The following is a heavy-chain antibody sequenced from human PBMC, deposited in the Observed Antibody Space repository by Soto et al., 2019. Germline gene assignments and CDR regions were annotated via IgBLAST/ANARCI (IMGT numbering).Heavy chain of an antibody. CDR3: AVLPSYGSGSYYYNGGLGY. CDR1: GGSISSSSYY. Sequence: SETLSLTCTVSGGSISSSSYYWGWIRQPPGKGLEWIGSIYYSGSTYYNPSLKSRVTISVDTSKNQFSLKLSSVTAADTAVYHCAVLPSYGSGSYYYNGGLGYWGQGTLVTVSS. V-gene: IGHV4-39*01. J-gene: IGHJ4*02. CDR2: IYYSGST. D-gene: IGHD3-10*01.